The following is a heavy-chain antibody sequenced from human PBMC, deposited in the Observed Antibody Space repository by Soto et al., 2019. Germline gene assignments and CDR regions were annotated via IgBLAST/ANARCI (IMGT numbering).Heavy chain of an antibody. CDR2: IYYSGST. V-gene: IGHV4-31*03. CDR1: GGSISSGGYY. Sequence: SLTCTVSGGSISSGGYYLSWIRQHPGKGLEWIGYIYYSGSTYYNPSLKSRVTISVDTSKNQFSLRLSSVTAADTAVYYCAREASTDWFDPWGQGTLVTVSS. CDR3: AREASTDWFDP. J-gene: IGHJ5*02.